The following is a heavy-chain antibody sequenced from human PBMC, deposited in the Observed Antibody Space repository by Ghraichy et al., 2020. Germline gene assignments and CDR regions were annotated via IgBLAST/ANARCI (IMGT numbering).Heavy chain of an antibody. CDR1: GFTFISYA. Sequence: GGSLRLSCAASGFTFISYAMSWVRQAPGKGLEWVSATSGSGGSTYYADNVKVRFTISRDNSKNTLYLQMNSLSAEDTAVYYSAKGIFGGASSGYYYDYWGQGTLVTVSS. J-gene: IGHJ4*02. CDR3: AKGIFGGASSGYYYDY. CDR2: TSGSGGST. V-gene: IGHV3-23*01. D-gene: IGHD3-22*01.